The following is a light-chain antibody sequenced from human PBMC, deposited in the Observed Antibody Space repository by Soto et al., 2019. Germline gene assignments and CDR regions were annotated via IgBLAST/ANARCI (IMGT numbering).Light chain of an antibody. J-gene: IGLJ3*02. V-gene: IGLV1-47*01. CDR3: AVWDDSLSGWV. CDR2: RNN. CDR1: SSNIGRNY. Sequence: QSVLTQPPSASGTPGQRVTISCSGGSSNIGRNYVYWYQQLPGMAPKLLIYRNNQRPSGVPDRFSGSKSVSSASLAISGLRSEDEADYYCAVWDDSLSGWVFGGGTKLTVL.